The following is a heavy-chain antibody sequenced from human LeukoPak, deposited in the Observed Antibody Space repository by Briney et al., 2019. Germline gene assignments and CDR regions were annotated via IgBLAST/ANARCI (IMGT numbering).Heavy chain of an antibody. D-gene: IGHD3-22*01. V-gene: IGHV1-8*01. CDR1: GYTFTSYD. J-gene: IGHJ5*02. Sequence: ASVKVSCKASGYTFTSYDINWVRQATGQGLEWIGWMNPNSGNTGYAQKFQGRVTMTRNTSISTAYMELSSLRSEDTAVYYCARASRYYDSSGYYIPGWFDPWGQGTLVTVSS. CDR2: MNPNSGNT. CDR3: ARASRYYDSSGYYIPGWFDP.